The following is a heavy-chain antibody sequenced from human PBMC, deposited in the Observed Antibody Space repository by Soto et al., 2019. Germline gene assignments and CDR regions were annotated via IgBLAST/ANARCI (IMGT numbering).Heavy chain of an antibody. D-gene: IGHD3-3*01. CDR1: GGTFNRYA. J-gene: IGHJ6*02. CDR3: ARSAITLFGVVSIPPHYYSEMDV. Sequence: QVQLVQSGAEVKKPGSSVKVSCKASGGTFNRYAISWVRQAPGQVLEWMGGIIPIFGIGNDAQRFQGRVTITADESTGTAYMELSSLRSEDTGVYYCARSAITLFGVVSIPPHYYSEMDVWGQGTTVTVSS. V-gene: IGHV1-69*01. CDR2: IIPIFGIG.